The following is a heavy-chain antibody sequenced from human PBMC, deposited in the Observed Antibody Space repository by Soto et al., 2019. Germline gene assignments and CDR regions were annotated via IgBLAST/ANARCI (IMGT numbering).Heavy chain of an antibody. CDR3: AKSSGWYSGAFDI. Sequence: AGGSLRLSCAASGFTFSSYGMHWVRQAPGKGLEWVAVISYDGSNKYYADSVKGRFTISRDNSKNTLYLQMNSLRAEDTAVYYCAKSSGWYSGAFDIWGQGTMVTVSS. J-gene: IGHJ3*02. V-gene: IGHV3-30*18. D-gene: IGHD6-19*01. CDR1: GFTFSSYG. CDR2: ISYDGSNK.